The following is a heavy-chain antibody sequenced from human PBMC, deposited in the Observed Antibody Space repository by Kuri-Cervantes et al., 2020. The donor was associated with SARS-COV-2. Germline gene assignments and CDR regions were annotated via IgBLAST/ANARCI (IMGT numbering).Heavy chain of an antibody. Sequence: GGSLRLSCAPSGFTFSNAWMNWVRQAPGKGLEWVGRIKSKTDGGTTEYAAPVKGRFTISRDESKNTLHLQMNSLKTEETATYYCALEIMYFFGMDVWGQGTTVTVSS. J-gene: IGHJ6*02. V-gene: IGHV3-15*07. CDR1: GFTFSNAW. D-gene: IGHD2-8*01. CDR2: IKSKTDGGTT. CDR3: ALEIMYFFGMDV.